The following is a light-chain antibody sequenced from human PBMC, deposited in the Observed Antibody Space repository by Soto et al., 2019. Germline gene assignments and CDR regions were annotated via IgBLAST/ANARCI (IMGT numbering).Light chain of an antibody. Sequence: QSALTQPASVSGSPGQSITISCTGTSSDVGGYNYVSWYQQRPGKAPKLMIYEVSNRPSGVSNRFSGSKSANTASLTISGLQAEDEADYYCCSYTTSSSRVFGGGTKLTVL. CDR2: EVS. J-gene: IGLJ3*02. CDR1: SSDVGGYNY. V-gene: IGLV2-14*01. CDR3: CSYTTSSSRV.